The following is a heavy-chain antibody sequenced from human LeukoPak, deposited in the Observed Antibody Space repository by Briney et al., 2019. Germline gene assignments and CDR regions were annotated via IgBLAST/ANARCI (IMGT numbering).Heavy chain of an antibody. V-gene: IGHV3-23*01. Sequence: GGSLRLSCVGSGFSFSTYEMGGVRQTPGKGREWVTGISTTGGSTEDADSVKSRFTISRDNSQNTLFLQMHRLRAEDTAVYYCAKKPATIKFPFDIWGQGTLVTVST. D-gene: IGHD5-24*01. CDR3: AKKPATIKFPFDI. J-gene: IGHJ4*02. CDR2: ISTTGGST. CDR1: GFSFSTYE.